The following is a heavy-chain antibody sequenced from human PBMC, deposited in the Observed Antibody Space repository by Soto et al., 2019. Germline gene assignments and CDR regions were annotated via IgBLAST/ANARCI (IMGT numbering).Heavy chain of an antibody. J-gene: IGHJ6*03. V-gene: IGHV4-59*08. CDR1: GGSISSYY. CDR2: IYYSGST. Sequence: SETLSLTCTVSGGSISSYYWSWIRQPPGKGLEWIGYIYYSGSTNYNPSLKSRVTISVDTSKNQFSLKLSSVTAADTAVYYCARQGNTVTTRRYYYYYYYMDVWGKGTTVTVSS. D-gene: IGHD4-4*01. CDR3: ARQGNTVTTRRYYYYYYYMDV.